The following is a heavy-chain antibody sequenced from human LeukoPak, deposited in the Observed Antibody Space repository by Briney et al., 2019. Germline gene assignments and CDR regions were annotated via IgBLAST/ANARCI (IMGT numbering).Heavy chain of an antibody. J-gene: IGHJ6*03. CDR2: IRYDGSNK. Sequence: PGGSLRLSCAASGLTFSSYDMHWVRQAPGKGLEWVAFIRYDGSNKYYADSVKGRFTISRDNSKNTLYLQMNSLRAEDTAVYYCAKVDYYGSGSYYNYYYYYYMDVWGKGTTVTISS. CDR3: AKVDYYGSGSYYNYYYYYYMDV. CDR1: GLTFSSYD. D-gene: IGHD3-10*01. V-gene: IGHV3-30*02.